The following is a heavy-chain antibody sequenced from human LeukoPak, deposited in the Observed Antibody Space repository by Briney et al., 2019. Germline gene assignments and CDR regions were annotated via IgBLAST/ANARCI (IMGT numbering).Heavy chain of an antibody. CDR1: GYTFTGHY. CDR3: ARDAFTGFSSSWYGDY. V-gene: IGHV1-2*02. CDR2: INPNSGGT. Sequence: ASVKVSCKASGYTFTGHYMHWVRQTPGQGLEWMGWINPNSGGTKFGQKFQGRVTMTRDTSISTAYMGLSGLTSDDTAVYYCARDAFTGFSSSWYGDYWGQGTLVTVSS. D-gene: IGHD6-13*01. J-gene: IGHJ4*02.